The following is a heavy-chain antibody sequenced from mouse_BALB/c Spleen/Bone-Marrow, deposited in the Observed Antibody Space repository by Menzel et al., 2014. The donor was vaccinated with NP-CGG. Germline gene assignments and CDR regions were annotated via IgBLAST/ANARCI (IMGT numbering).Heavy chain of an antibody. CDR3: ARNAFYRGYAMDY. V-gene: IGHV5-12*02. D-gene: IGHD2-12*01. CDR2: ISNGGGST. CDR1: GFTFSDYY. Sequence: EVQVVESGGGLVQPGGSLKLSCATSGFTFSDYYMYWVRQTPEKRLEWVAYISNGGGSTYYPDTVKGRFTISRDNAKNTLYLQMSRLKSEDTAMYYCARNAFYRGYAMDYWGQGTSVTVSS. J-gene: IGHJ4*01.